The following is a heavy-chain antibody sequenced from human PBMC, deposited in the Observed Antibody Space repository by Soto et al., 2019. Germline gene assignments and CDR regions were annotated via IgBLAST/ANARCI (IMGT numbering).Heavy chain of an antibody. Sequence: ASVKVSGKASGGTFSSYAISWVRQAPGQGLEWMGRVIPIFGTANYAQKFQGRATITADESTSTAYMELSCLGSEDTAVYYCARSFYCSSTSSYGAFDYWGQGTLVTVSS. V-gene: IGHV1-69*13. CDR2: VIPIFGTA. D-gene: IGHD2-2*01. J-gene: IGHJ4*02. CDR3: ARSFYCSSTSSYGAFDY. CDR1: GGTFSSYA.